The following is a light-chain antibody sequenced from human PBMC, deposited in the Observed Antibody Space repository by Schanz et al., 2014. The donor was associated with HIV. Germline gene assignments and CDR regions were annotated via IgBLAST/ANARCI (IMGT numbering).Light chain of an antibody. J-gene: IGKJ2*01. V-gene: IGKV3D-15*01. Sequence: EIVMTQSPATLYVSPGEGATLSCRASQSISNNLAWYQHKPGQAPRLLIYGAFTRATGIPDRFSGSDSGTDFTLTISSLQPDDFATYYCQRYNSYSHTFGQGTKLDIK. CDR3: QRYNSYSHT. CDR2: GAF. CDR1: QSISNN.